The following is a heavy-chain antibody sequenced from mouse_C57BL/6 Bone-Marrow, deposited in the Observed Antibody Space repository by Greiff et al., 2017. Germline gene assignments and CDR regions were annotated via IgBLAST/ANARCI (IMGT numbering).Heavy chain of an antibody. V-gene: IGHV1-39*01. Sequence: VQLQQSGPELVKPGASVKISCKASGYSFTDYNMTWVKQSNGKSLEWIGVINPNYGTTSYNQKFKGSATLTVDQSSSTAYMQLHSLTSADSAVYYCATSYYYGRGYFDVWGTGTTVTVSS. CDR2: INPNYGTT. CDR3: ATSYYYGRGYFDV. CDR1: GYSFTDYN. D-gene: IGHD1-1*01. J-gene: IGHJ1*03.